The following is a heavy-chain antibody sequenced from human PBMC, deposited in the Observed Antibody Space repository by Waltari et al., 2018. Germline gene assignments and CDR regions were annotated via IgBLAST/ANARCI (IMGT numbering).Heavy chain of an antibody. Sequence: QVQLQQWGAGLLKPSETLSLTCAVYGGSFSGYYWSWNRQPPGKGLEWIGESNHSGSTNYNPSLKSRVTISVDTSKNQFSLKLSSVTAADTAVYYCVRQKKRQWLRLGWFDPWGQGTLVTVSS. J-gene: IGHJ5*02. CDR3: VRQKKRQWLRLGWFDP. CDR2: SNHSGST. D-gene: IGHD5-12*01. V-gene: IGHV4-34*01. CDR1: GGSFSGYY.